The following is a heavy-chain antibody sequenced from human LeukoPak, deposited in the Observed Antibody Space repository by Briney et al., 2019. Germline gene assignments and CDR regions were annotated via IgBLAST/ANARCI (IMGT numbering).Heavy chain of an antibody. V-gene: IGHV4-4*02. Sequence: PSETLSLTCAVSGGSISSSNWWSWVRQPPGKGLEWIGEIFHGGSTNFNPSLESRVTMSVDRSKNQFSLNLSSVTAADTAVYYCARGEDHGSGTVHFDYWGQGTLVTVSS. CDR3: ARGEDHGSGTVHFDY. D-gene: IGHD3-10*01. CDR1: GGSISSSNW. J-gene: IGHJ4*02. CDR2: IFHGGST.